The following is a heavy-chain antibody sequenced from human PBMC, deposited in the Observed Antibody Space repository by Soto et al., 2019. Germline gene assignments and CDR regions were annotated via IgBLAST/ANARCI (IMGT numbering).Heavy chain of an antibody. CDR2: IMPIFGTP. Sequence: QVQLVQSGSEVKKPGSSVKVSCKASGGTFSSYAISWVRQVPGQGLEWMGGIMPIFGTPDYAQKFQGRVTLTADESTSIASMELRSLRSEATGVYYCPRDTDRPQLVGNSYYIMDVWGQGTTVTVSS. J-gene: IGHJ6*02. V-gene: IGHV1-69*12. CDR1: GGTFSSYA. CDR3: PRDTDRPQLVGNSYYIMDV. D-gene: IGHD3-10*01.